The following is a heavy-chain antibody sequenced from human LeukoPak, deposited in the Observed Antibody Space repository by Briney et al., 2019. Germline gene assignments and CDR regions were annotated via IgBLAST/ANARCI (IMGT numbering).Heavy chain of an antibody. CDR2: ISYSGRT. V-gene: IGHV4-59*08. J-gene: IGHJ4*02. Sequence: SETLSLTCTVPGGSISSDYWSWIRQPPGKGLEWIGYISYSGRTYYNPSLRSRVTISVGTSKNHFSLKLSSLTAADTAVYYCARGLYRYCRSTFDYWGQGNLVTGSS. CDR1: GGSISSDY. CDR3: ARGLYRYCRSTFDY. D-gene: IGHD2-2*02.